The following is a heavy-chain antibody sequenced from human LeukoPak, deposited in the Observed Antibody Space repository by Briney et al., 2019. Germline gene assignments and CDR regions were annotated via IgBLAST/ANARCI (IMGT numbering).Heavy chain of an antibody. CDR2: IYSGGST. CDR1: GFTFSSYP. V-gene: IGHV3-66*01. D-gene: IGHD3-22*01. CDR3: ARGGYYYDSEYFQH. J-gene: IGHJ1*01. Sequence: GGSLRLSCAASGFTFSSYPMNWVRQAPGKGLEWVSVIYSGGSTYYADSVKGRFTISRDNSKNTLYLQMNSLRAEDTAVYYCARGGYYYDSEYFQHWGQGTLVTVSS.